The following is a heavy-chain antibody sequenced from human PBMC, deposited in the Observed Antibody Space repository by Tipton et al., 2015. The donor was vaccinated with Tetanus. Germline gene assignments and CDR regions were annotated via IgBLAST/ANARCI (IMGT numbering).Heavy chain of an antibody. V-gene: IGHV1-69*13. J-gene: IGHJ6*02. CDR2: IIPMFGTA. D-gene: IGHD6-19*01. CDR1: GYSFSSHD. Sequence: QLVQSGAEVKKPGASVKVSCKASGYSFSSHDIFWVRQASGQGLEWMGGIIPMFGTANYAQKFQGRVTITADESTRTAYMELSSLRSEDTAVYYCAREQKIQQWLVDYYYYGMDVWGQGTTVTVSS. CDR3: AREQKIQQWLVDYYYYGMDV.